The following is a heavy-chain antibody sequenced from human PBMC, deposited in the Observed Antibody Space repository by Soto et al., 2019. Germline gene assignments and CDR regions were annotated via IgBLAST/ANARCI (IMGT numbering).Heavy chain of an antibody. CDR3: ARHDYYGSGSYKGTHYYYYGMDV. D-gene: IGHD3-10*01. Sequence: QLQLQESGPGLVKPSETLSLTCTVSGGSISSTGYYWGWIRQPPGKGLEWIGRIYYSGSTYYNPSLTSRVTISVATSKNQSSLKLSSLTAVDTAVYYCARHDYYGSGSYKGTHYYYYGMDVWGQGTTVTVSS. J-gene: IGHJ6*02. CDR1: GGSISSTGYY. V-gene: IGHV4-39*01. CDR2: IYYSGST.